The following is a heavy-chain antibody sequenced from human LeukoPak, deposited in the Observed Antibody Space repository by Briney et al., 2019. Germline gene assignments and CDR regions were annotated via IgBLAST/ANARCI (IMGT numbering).Heavy chain of an antibody. CDR2: IWYDGSNK. CDR1: GFTFSSYG. CDR3: AKEPRIAVAGACLFDY. V-gene: IGHV3-33*06. Sequence: QPGRSLRLSCAASGFTFSSYGMHWVRQAPGKGLEWVAVIWYDGSNKYYADSVKGRFTISRDNSKNTLYLQMNSLRAEDTAVYYCAKEPRIAVAGACLFDYWGQGTLVTVSS. D-gene: IGHD6-19*01. J-gene: IGHJ4*02.